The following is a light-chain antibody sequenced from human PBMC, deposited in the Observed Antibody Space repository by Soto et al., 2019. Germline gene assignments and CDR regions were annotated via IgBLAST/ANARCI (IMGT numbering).Light chain of an antibody. CDR3: SSSTSRFTLVV. J-gene: IGLJ2*01. V-gene: IGLV2-14*01. Sequence: QSALTQPASVSGSPGQSITISCTGTSSDVGGSNYVSWYQQHQGKAPKLMIYEVSNRPSGVSNRFSGSKSGNTASLTISGLHTEYEADYYCSSSTSRFTLVVFGGGTKLTVL. CDR2: EVS. CDR1: SSDVGGSNY.